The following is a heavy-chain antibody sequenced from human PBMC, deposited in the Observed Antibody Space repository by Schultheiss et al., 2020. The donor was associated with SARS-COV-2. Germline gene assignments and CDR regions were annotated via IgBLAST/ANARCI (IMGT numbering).Heavy chain of an antibody. Sequence: SETLSLTCAVSGGSISSGGYSWSWIRQPPGKGLEWIGSIYHSGSTYYNPSLKSRVTISVDTSKNQFSLKLSSVTAADTAVYYCARLGLGGNYLGYYYYGMDVWGQGTTVTVSS. CDR1: GGSISSGGYS. CDR2: IYHSGST. CDR3: ARLGLGGNYLGYYYYGMDV. V-gene: IGHV4-30-2*03. J-gene: IGHJ6*02. D-gene: IGHD4-23*01.